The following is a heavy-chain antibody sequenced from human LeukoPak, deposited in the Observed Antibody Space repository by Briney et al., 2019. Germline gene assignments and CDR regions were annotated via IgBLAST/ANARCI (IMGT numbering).Heavy chain of an antibody. Sequence: ASVKFSCKASGYTFTSYGISWVRQAPGQGLEWMGWISAYNGNTNYALKLQGRVTMTTDTSTSTAYMELRSLRSDDAAVYYCARDLKGYDSSGYYYDQNSFDYWGQGTLVTVSS. CDR3: ARDLKGYDSSGYYYDQNSFDY. J-gene: IGHJ4*02. D-gene: IGHD3-22*01. CDR2: ISAYNGNT. CDR1: GYTFTSYG. V-gene: IGHV1-18*01.